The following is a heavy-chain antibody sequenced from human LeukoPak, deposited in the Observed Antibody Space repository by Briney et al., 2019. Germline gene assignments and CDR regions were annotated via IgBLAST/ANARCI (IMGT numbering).Heavy chain of an antibody. CDR3: AKRCSVARGTTGWDY. D-gene: IGHD1-1*01. CDR1: GFTFSAYS. V-gene: IGHV3-23*01. J-gene: IGHJ4*02. CDR2: ISGGAGSP. Sequence: PGGSLSLSCAASGFTFSAYSMSWVRQAPGKGPEWVAGISGGAGSPVYADSVKGRFTISRDNSQNMLFLQMDSLRAEDTALYYCAKRCSVARGTTGWDYWGQGTLVTVSS.